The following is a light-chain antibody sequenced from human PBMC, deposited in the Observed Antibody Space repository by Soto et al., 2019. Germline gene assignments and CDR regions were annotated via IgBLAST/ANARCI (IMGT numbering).Light chain of an antibody. Sequence: EIVMTQSPATLSVSPGERATLSCRASQSISSNLAWYQQKPGQAPRLLMFRTSSRATGFPARFSGSGSGTDFTLTISSLEPEDFAVYYCQQRYNSWTFGQGTKVDIK. CDR2: RTS. CDR3: QQRYNSWT. V-gene: IGKV3-15*01. J-gene: IGKJ1*01. CDR1: QSISSN.